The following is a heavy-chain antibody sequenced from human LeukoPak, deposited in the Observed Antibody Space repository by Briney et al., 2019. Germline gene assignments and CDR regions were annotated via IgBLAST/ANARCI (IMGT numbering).Heavy chain of an antibody. Sequence: PSETLFLTCTVSGGSISSSSYYWGWIRQPPGTGLEWIGSIYYSGSTYYNPSLKSRFTISVDTSKNQFSVKLSSVTAADTAVYYCARQYSSSYYYMDVWGKGTTVTVSS. J-gene: IGHJ6*03. CDR3: ARQYSSSYYYMDV. D-gene: IGHD6-13*01. CDR1: GGSISSSSYY. V-gene: IGHV4-39*01. CDR2: IYYSGST.